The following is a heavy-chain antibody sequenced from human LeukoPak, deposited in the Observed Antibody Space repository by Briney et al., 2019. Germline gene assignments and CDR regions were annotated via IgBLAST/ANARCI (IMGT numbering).Heavy chain of an antibody. CDR2: ISAYNGNT. CDR1: GGTFSSYG. Sequence: GASVKVSCKASGGTFSSYGISWVRQAPGQGLEWMGWISAYNGNTNYAQKLQGRVTMTTDTSTSTAYMELSRLRSEDTAVYFCARVVMKAFYYYYMDVWGKGTTIIISS. CDR3: ARVVMKAFYYYYMDV. D-gene: IGHD2-21*01. V-gene: IGHV1-18*01. J-gene: IGHJ6*03.